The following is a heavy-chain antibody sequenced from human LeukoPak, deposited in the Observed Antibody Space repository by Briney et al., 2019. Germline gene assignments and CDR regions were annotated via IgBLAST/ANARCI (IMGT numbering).Heavy chain of an antibody. CDR3: ARVAAAAPPPYYYYYYMDV. CDR2: IYTSGST. V-gene: IGHV4-4*07. D-gene: IGHD6-13*01. CDR1: GGSISSYY. J-gene: IGHJ6*03. Sequence: SETLSLTCTVSGGSISSYYWSWIRQPAGKGLEWIGRIYTSGSTNYNPSLKSRVTMPVDTSKNQFSLKLSSVTAADTAVYYCARVAAAAPPPYYYYYYMDVWGKGTTVTVSS.